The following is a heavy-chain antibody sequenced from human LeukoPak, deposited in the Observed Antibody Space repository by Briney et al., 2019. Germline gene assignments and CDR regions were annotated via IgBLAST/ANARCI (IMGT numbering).Heavy chain of an antibody. V-gene: IGHV1-46*01. J-gene: IGHJ4*02. Sequence: ASVKVSCKASGYTFTSYYIHWVRQAPGQGLEWMGIISPSGGSTNYAQKLQGRVTMTTDTSTSTAYMELRSLRSDDTAVYYCAREGYSSSWRDFDYWGQGTLVTVSS. CDR1: GYTFTSYY. CDR2: ISPSGGST. CDR3: AREGYSSSWRDFDY. D-gene: IGHD6-13*01.